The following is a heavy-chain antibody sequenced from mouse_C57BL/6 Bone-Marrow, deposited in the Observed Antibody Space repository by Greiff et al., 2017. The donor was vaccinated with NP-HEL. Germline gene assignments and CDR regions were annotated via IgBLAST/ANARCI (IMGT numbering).Heavy chain of an antibody. V-gene: IGHV5-4*01. CDR2: ISDGGSYT. D-gene: IGHD2-3*01. CDR3: ARDPLPMNMMEGAMDY. J-gene: IGHJ4*01. CDR1: GFTFSSYA. Sequence: EVKLVESGGGLVKPGGSLKLSCAASGFTFSSYAMSWVRQTPEKRLEWVATISDGGSYTYYPDNVKGRFTISRDNAKNNLYLQMSHLKSEDTAMYYCARDPLPMNMMEGAMDYWGQGTSVTVSS.